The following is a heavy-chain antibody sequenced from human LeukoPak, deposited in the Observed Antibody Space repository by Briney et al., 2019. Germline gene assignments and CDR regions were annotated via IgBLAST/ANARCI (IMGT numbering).Heavy chain of an antibody. CDR2: INHSGST. CDR1: GGSFSGYY. Sequence: SETLSLTCAVYGGSFSGYYWSWIRQPPGKRLEWIGEINHSGSTNYNPSLKSRVTISVDTFKNQFSLKLSSVTTADTAVYYCARALGYCSGGSCTRGYNWFDPWGQGTLVTVPS. J-gene: IGHJ5*02. D-gene: IGHD2-15*01. V-gene: IGHV4-34*01. CDR3: ARALGYCSGGSCTRGYNWFDP.